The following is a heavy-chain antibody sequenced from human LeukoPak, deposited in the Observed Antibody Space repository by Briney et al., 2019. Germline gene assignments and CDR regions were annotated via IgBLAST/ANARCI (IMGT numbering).Heavy chain of an antibody. Sequence: SETLSLTCAVYGGSFSGYYWSWIRQPPGKGLEWIGEINHSGSTNYNPSLKSRVTMSVDTSKNQFSLKLSSVTAADTAVYYCARDGQRLGLRFDPWGQGTLVTVSS. CDR2: INHSGST. V-gene: IGHV4-34*01. D-gene: IGHD1-26*01. CDR1: GGSFSGYY. CDR3: ARDGQRLGLRFDP. J-gene: IGHJ5*02.